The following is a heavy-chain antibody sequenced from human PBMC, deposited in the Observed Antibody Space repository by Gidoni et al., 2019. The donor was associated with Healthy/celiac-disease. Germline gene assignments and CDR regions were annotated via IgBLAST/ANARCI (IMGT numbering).Heavy chain of an antibody. CDR1: GFTFSSYA. CDR3: ARAKGYCTNGVCDYRSFDY. D-gene: IGHD2-8*01. J-gene: IGHJ4*02. V-gene: IGHV3-30-3*01. CDR2: ISYDGSNK. Sequence: QVQLVESGGGVVQPGRSLRLSCAASGFTFSSYAMHWVRQAPAKGLEWVAVISYDGSNKYYADSVKGRFTISRDNSKNTLYLQMNSLRAEDTAVYYCARAKGYCTNGVCDYRSFDYWGQGTRVTVSS.